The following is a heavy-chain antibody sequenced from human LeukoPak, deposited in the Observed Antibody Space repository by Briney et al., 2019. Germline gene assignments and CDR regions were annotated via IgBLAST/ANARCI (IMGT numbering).Heavy chain of an antibody. CDR2: ISWNSGSI. V-gene: IGHV3-9*01. CDR1: GFTFDDYA. D-gene: IGHD6-6*01. J-gene: IGHJ4*02. Sequence: GRSLRLSCAASGFTFDDYAMHWVRQAPGKGLEWVSGISWNSGSIGYADCVKGRFTISRDNAKNSLYLQMNSLRAEDTALYYCAKDYSSSSVVGLDYWGQGTLVTVSS. CDR3: AKDYSSSSVVGLDY.